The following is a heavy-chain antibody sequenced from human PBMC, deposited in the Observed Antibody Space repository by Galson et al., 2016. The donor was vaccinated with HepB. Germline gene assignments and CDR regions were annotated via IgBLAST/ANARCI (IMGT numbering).Heavy chain of an antibody. V-gene: IGHV2-5*01. D-gene: IGHD6-19*01. CDR1: GFSISTNGGG. CDR3: AHSGSAWYPWFDH. Sequence: PALVKPTQTLTLTCTFSGFSISTNGGGVGWIRQPPGKALEWLALIYWNDDKRYSPSLKRRLTITKDTSRKQVLLTMTNMGPVDTGTYYRAHSGSAWYPWFDHWGQGTLVTVSS. CDR2: IYWNDDK. J-gene: IGHJ5*02.